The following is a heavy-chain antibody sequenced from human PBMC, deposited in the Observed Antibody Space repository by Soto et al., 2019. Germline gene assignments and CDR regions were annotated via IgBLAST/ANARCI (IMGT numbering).Heavy chain of an antibody. Sequence: GASVKVSCKASGGTFSSYAISWVRQAPGQGLEWMGGIIPIFGTANYAQKFQGRVTITADESTSTAYMELSSLRSEETAVYYCARDRDYGMDVWGQGTTVTVSS. CDR3: ARDRDYGMDV. CDR2: IIPIFGTA. V-gene: IGHV1-69*13. CDR1: GGTFSSYA. J-gene: IGHJ6*02.